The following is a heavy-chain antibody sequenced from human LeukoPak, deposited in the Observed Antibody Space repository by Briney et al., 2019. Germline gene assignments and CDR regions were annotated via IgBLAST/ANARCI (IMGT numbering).Heavy chain of an antibody. CDR2: IYYSGST. J-gene: IGHJ4*02. Sequence: PSETLSLTCTVSGGSISSFYWSWIRQPPGRGLEYIGYIYYSGSTNYNPSLKSRVTISVDTSKNQFSLKLSSVTAADTAVYYCARDRGYGDPFDYWGQGTLVTVSS. D-gene: IGHD4-17*01. V-gene: IGHV4-59*01. CDR3: ARDRGYGDPFDY. CDR1: GGSISSFY.